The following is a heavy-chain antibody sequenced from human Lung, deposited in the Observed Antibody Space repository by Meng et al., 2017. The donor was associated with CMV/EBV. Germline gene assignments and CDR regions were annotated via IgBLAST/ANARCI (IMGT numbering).Heavy chain of an antibody. J-gene: IGHJ5*02. CDR2: IIPLLDIT. Sequence: SVXVSXXVSGGIFSSSSISWGRQAPGQGLEWMGRIIPLLDITNYATNFQGGVTITADKSTSTAYTEMSSLRYDDTAFYYCARSTSKYDFWSGYPPFLDPWGQGXQVTVSS. CDR3: ARSTSKYDFWSGYPPFLDP. D-gene: IGHD3-3*01. V-gene: IGHV1-69*02. CDR1: GGIFSSSS.